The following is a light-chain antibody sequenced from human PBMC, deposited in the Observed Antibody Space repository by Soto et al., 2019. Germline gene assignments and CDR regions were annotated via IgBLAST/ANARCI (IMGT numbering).Light chain of an antibody. CDR2: TND. Sequence: QSVLTQPPSASGTPGQRVTISCSGSSSNIGSHTVNWYQQLPGTAPKLLIYTNDQRPSGVPDRFSGSKSGTSASLAISGLQSEDEADYYCAAWDDSLIGVLFGGGTKVTVL. CDR3: AAWDDSLIGVL. V-gene: IGLV1-44*01. CDR1: SSNIGSHT. J-gene: IGLJ2*01.